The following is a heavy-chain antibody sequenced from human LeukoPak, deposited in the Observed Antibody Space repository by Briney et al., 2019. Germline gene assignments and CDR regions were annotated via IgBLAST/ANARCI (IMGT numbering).Heavy chain of an antibody. Sequence: GGSLRLSCAASGFTFSSYGMHWVRQAPGKGLEWVAVIWYDGSKNYFTGSVKGRFTISRDNSKNTLYLQMNSLRAEDTAVYYCAKDGDSGSYSLYYYYYMDVWGKGTTVTVSS. CDR3: AKDGDSGSYSLYYYYYMDV. V-gene: IGHV3-33*06. D-gene: IGHD1-26*01. J-gene: IGHJ6*03. CDR2: IWYDGSKN. CDR1: GFTFSSYG.